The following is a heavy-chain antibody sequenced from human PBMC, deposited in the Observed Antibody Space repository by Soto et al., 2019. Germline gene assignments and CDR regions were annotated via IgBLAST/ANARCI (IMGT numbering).Heavy chain of an antibody. CDR2: ISSSGSTI. D-gene: IGHD4-17*01. J-gene: IGHJ6*02. Sequence: GGSLRLSCAASGFTFSSYEMNWVRQAPGKGLEWVSYISSSGSTIYYADSVKGRFTISRDNSKNTLYLQMNSLRAEDTAVYYCAKGTVTTGYYGMDVWGQGTTVTVSS. CDR3: AKGTVTTGYYGMDV. V-gene: IGHV3-48*03. CDR1: GFTFSSYE.